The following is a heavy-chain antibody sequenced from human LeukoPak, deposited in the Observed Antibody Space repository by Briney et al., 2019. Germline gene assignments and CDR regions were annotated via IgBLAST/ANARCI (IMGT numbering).Heavy chain of an antibody. D-gene: IGHD6-19*01. CDR3: ARAPSYSSGWYHFDY. CDR1: GGTFSSYA. J-gene: IGHJ4*02. V-gene: IGHV1-69*13. CDR2: IIPIFGTA. Sequence: GASVKVSCKASGGTFSSYAISWVRQAPGQGLEWMGGIIPIFGTANYAQKFQGRVTITADESTSTAYMELSSLRSEDTAVYYCARAPSYSSGWYHFDYCGQGTLVTVSS.